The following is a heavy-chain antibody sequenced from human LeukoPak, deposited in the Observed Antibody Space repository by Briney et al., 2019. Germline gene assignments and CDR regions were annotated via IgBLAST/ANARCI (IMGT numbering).Heavy chain of an antibody. CDR1: GGSISSSSYY. V-gene: IGHV4-39*01. CDR3: AIGGSSGYSLLYYFDY. CDR2: SYYSGST. Sequence: SETLSLTCTVSGGSISSSSYYWGWIRQPPGKGLEWIGSSYYSGSTYYNPSLKSRVTISVHTSKNQFSLKLSSVTAADTAVYYCAIGGSSGYSLLYYFDYWGQGTLVTVSS. J-gene: IGHJ4*02. D-gene: IGHD3-22*01.